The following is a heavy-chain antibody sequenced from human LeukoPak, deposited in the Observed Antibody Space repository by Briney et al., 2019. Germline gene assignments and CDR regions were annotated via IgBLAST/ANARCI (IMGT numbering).Heavy chain of an antibody. CDR3: AKESLRVVPSATFDY. CDR1: GFIFSSYS. CDR2: ISTSSSYI. Sequence: GGSLRLSCAASGFIFSSYSMNWVRQAPGKGLEWVSFISTSSSYIYYADSVKGRFTISRDNSKNTLYLQMHSLRAEDTAVYYCAKESLRVVPSATFDYWGQGTLVTVSS. V-gene: IGHV3-21*04. D-gene: IGHD2-2*01. J-gene: IGHJ4*02.